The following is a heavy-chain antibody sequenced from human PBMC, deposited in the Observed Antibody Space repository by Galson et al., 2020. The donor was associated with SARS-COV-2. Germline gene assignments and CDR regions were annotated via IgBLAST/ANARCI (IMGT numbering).Heavy chain of an antibody. J-gene: IGHJ4*02. CDR2: ISDGGGDP. V-gene: IGHV3-23*01. Sequence: GGPLRLSCAASGFNFTNYAITWVRHAPGKGLEWDPGISDGGGDPWYVEPVKGRFTTSKDNSKNTMDLKMNNLRAEDTAVYYCAKKESYSPNGVCFRTEYYFNNWGQGTLVTVAS. CDR3: AKKESYSPNGVCFRTEYYFNN. CDR1: GFNFTNYA. D-gene: IGHD2-8*01.